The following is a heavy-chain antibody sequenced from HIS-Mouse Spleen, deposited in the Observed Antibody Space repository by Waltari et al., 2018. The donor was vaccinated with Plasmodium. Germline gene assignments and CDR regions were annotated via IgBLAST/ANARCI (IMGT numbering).Heavy chain of an antibody. CDR3: ARDRITGTSYFDY. D-gene: IGHD1-7*01. V-gene: IGHV4-39*07. CDR2: IYYSGST. CDR1: GGSISSSSYY. Sequence: QLQLQESGPGLVKPSETLSLTCTVSGGSISSSSYYWGWIRQPPGKGLELIGSIYYSGSTYSNPSLKSRVTISVDTSKNQFSLKLSSVTAADTAVYYCARDRITGTSYFDYWGQGTLVTVSS. J-gene: IGHJ4*02.